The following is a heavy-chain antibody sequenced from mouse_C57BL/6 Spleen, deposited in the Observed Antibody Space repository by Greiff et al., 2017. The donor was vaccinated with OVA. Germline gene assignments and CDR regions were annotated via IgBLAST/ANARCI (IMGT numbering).Heavy chain of an antibody. Sequence: VQLQQSGAELVRPGASVTLSCKASGYTFTDYEMHWVKQTPVHGLEWIGAIDPETGGTAYNQKFKGKAILTADKSSSTAYMELRSLTSEDSAVYYGTRGGLPYYFDYWGQGTTLTVSS. D-gene: IGHD2-4*01. J-gene: IGHJ2*01. CDR2: IDPETGGT. CDR3: TRGGLPYYFDY. V-gene: IGHV1-15*01. CDR1: GYTFTDYE.